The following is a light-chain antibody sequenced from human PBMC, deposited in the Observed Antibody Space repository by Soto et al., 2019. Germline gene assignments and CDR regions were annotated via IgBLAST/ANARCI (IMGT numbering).Light chain of an antibody. CDR3: SSYSRTQSYV. CDR2: AVT. CDR1: NSDVGGYDQ. V-gene: IGLV2-14*01. J-gene: IGLJ1*01. Sequence: QSALTQPASVSGSPGQSITISCTGTNSDVGGYDQVSWYQHHPGKAPKLILYAVTHRPSGISYRFSGSKSGNTASLTISGLQPDDEADYYCSSYSRTQSYVFGPGTKVTVL.